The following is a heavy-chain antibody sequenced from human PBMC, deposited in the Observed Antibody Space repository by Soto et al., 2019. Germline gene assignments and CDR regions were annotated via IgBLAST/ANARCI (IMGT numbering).Heavy chain of an antibody. CDR1: GYTFTSYY. Sequence: QVQLVQSGAEVKKPAASVKVSCKASGYTFTSYYMHWVRQAPGQGLEWMGIINPSGGSTSYAQKFQGRVTMTRDTSTSTVYMELSSLRSEDTAVYYCARGELSNYDSRAFDYWGQGTLVTVSS. V-gene: IGHV1-46*01. J-gene: IGHJ4*02. D-gene: IGHD4-4*01. CDR2: INPSGGST. CDR3: ARGELSNYDSRAFDY.